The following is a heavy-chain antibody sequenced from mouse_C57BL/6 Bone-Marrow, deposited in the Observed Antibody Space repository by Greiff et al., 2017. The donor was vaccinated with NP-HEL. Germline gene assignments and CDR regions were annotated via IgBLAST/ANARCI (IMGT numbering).Heavy chain of an antibody. CDR3: TTGDYYGRGYFDV. CDR1: GFNIKDDY. D-gene: IGHD1-1*01. J-gene: IGHJ1*03. CDR2: LDPENGDT. Sequence: EVQLQQSGAELVRPGASVKLSCTASGFNIKDDYMHWVKQRPEQGLEWIGWLDPENGDTEYASKFQGKATITADTSSNTAYLQLSSLTSEDTAVYYCTTGDYYGRGYFDVWGTGTTVTVSS. V-gene: IGHV14-4*01.